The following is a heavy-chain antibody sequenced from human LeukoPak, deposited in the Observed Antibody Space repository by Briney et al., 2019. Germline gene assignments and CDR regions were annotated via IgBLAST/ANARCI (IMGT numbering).Heavy chain of an antibody. Sequence: SETLSLTCAVYGGSFSGYYWSWIRQPPGKGLEWIGEINHSGSTNYNPSLKSRVIISVDTSKNQFSLKLSSVTAADTAVYYCARQYYDILTGYRSASDYWGQGTLVTVSS. CDR3: ARQYYDILTGYRSASDY. J-gene: IGHJ4*02. CDR2: INHSGST. D-gene: IGHD3-9*01. CDR1: GGSFSGYY. V-gene: IGHV4-34*01.